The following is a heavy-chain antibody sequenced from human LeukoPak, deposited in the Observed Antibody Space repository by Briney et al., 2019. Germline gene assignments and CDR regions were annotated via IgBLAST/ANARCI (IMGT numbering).Heavy chain of an antibody. CDR3: ARDIKKGSSWYEAAY. CDR1: GFTFCSYG. Sequence: GGSLRLSCAASGFTFCSYGMHWVRQAPGKGLEWVAVISYDGSYKYYADSVKGRFTISRDNSKNTLSLQMNSLRAEDTAVYYCARDIKKGSSWYEAAYWGQGTLVTVSS. J-gene: IGHJ4*02. D-gene: IGHD6-13*01. V-gene: IGHV3-30*03. CDR2: ISYDGSYK.